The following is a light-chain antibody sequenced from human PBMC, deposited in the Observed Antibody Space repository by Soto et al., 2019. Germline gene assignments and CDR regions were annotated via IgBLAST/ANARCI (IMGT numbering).Light chain of an antibody. V-gene: IGKV3-15*01. CDR2: GAS. Sequence: PGERATLSCRASQSVSSYLAWYQQKPGQAPRLLIYGASTRATGIPAKFSGSGSGTEFTLTISSLQSEDFAVYYCQQYNNWPPITFGQGTRLEIK. J-gene: IGKJ5*01. CDR3: QQYNNWPPIT. CDR1: QSVSSY.